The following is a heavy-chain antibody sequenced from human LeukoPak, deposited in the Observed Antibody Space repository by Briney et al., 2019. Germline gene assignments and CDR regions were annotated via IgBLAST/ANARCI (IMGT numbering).Heavy chain of an antibody. CDR2: IHPGDSDT. J-gene: IGHJ4*02. V-gene: IGHV5-51*01. CDR3: ARRTYDILTGYIDY. Sequence: HGESLKISCKGSGYSFTSYWIGWVRQMPGKGLEWMGIIHPGDSDTRYSPSFQGQVTISADKSISTAYLQWSSLKASDTAMYYCARRTYDILTGYIDYWGQGTLVTVSS. D-gene: IGHD3-9*01. CDR1: GYSFTSYW.